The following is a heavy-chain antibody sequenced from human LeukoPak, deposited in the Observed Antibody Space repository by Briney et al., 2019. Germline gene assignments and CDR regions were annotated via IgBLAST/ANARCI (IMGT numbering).Heavy chain of an antibody. Sequence: CAASLTFRSYGMSWVRQAPGKGLEWIGSVYYDGTSYSNPSLKSRVAVFVDTSRDQFSLDLSFVAAADTALYYCVRHISTNTGYFDSCGQGTLVSVSS. J-gene: IGHJ4*02. V-gene: IGHV4-39*01. D-gene: IGHD5-24*01. CDR3: VRHISTNTGYFDS. CDR2: VYYDGTS. CDR1: AASLTFRSYG.